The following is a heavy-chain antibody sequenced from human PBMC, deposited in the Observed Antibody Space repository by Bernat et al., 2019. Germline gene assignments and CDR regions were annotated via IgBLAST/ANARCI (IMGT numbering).Heavy chain of an antibody. V-gene: IGHV3-33*01. CDR3: ARGEYYDSSGYSADY. CDR1: GFTFITIA. CDR2: IWYDGSNK. D-gene: IGHD3-22*01. Sequence: QVQLVESGGGWVRLGGSLNLSWPASGFTFITIAMPGVRQAPAKGLEWVAVIWYDGSNKYYADSVKGRFTISRDNSKNTLYLQMNSLRAEDTAVYYCARGEYYDSSGYSADYWGQGTLVTVSS. J-gene: IGHJ4*02.